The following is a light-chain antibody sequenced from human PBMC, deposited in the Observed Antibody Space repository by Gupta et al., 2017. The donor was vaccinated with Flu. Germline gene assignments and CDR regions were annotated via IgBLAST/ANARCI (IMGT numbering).Light chain of an antibody. J-gene: IGLJ1*01. V-gene: IGLV2-18*02. Sequence: QSALTQPPSVSGSPGQSVTIPCPGTGSDVGYYNRVSWYQQLPGTVPKLIIYEVSNRPSGVPDRFSGSKSGNTASLTISGLQGDDEADYYCSSYTSIYTFVFGTGTKVTVL. CDR1: GSDVGYYNR. CDR3: SSYTSIYTFV. CDR2: EVS.